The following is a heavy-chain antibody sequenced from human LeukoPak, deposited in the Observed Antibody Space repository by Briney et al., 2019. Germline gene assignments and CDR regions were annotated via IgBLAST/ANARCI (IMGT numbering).Heavy chain of an antibody. CDR3: ARVPGGTYYGFWSGSLGPPGYYYYMDV. J-gene: IGHJ6*03. V-gene: IGHV4-59*01. D-gene: IGHD3-3*01. Sequence: SETLSLTCTVSGGSISSYYWSWIRQPPGKGLEWIGYIYYSGSTNYNPSLKSRVTISVDTSKNQFSLKLSSVTAADTAVYYCARVPGGTYYGFWSGSLGPPGYYYYMDVWGKGTTVTVSS. CDR1: GGSISSYY. CDR2: IYYSGST.